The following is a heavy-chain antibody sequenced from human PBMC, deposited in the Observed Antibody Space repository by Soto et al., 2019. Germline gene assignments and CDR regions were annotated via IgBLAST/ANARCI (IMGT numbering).Heavy chain of an antibody. CDR2: INPSGGST. V-gene: IGHV1-46*01. Sequence: VASVKVSCKASGYTITSNYMHWVRQDPRKGLEWMGIINPSGGSTSYAQKFQGRVTMTRDTSTSTVYMELSSLRSEDTAVYYCARQIALVPGTYCYGMDVWGQGTTVTVSS. J-gene: IGHJ6*02. D-gene: IGHD2-2*01. CDR3: ARQIALVPGTYCYGMDV. CDR1: GYTITSNY.